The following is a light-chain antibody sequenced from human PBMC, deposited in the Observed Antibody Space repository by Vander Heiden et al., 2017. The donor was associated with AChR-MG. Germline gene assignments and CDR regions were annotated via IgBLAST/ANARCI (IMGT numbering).Light chain of an antibody. CDR3: QQSDSKGFT. Sequence: DIQMTQSPSSLSASVGDRVTITCRASQSISSYLNWYQQKPGKAPKLLIYAASSLQSGVPSRFSGSGSGTDFTLTISRLQPEDFATYYCQQSDSKGFTFGHGTKVDIK. J-gene: IGKJ3*01. CDR2: AAS. CDR1: QSISSY. V-gene: IGKV1-39*01.